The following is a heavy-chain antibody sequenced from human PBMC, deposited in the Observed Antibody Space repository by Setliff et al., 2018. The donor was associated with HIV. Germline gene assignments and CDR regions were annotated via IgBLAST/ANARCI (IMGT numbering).Heavy chain of an antibody. Sequence: GGSLRLSCAASGFTFSSYGVHWVRQAPGKGLEWVAFIRNDGSNKYYADSVKGRFTISRDNSKNTLHLQMNSLRAEDTAVYYCARPNYYDSSGSFDYWGQGTLVTVSS. CDR1: GFTFSSYG. CDR2: IRNDGSNK. D-gene: IGHD3-22*01. CDR3: ARPNYYDSSGSFDY. J-gene: IGHJ4*02. V-gene: IGHV3-30*02.